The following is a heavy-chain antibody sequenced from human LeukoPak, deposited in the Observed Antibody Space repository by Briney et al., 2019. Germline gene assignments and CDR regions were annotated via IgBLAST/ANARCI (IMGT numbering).Heavy chain of an antibody. D-gene: IGHD4-17*01. Sequence: PSETLSLTCTVSGGSIISSSYYWSWIRQPAGKGLEWIGRIYTSGSTNYNPSLKSRVTMSVDTSKNQFSLKLSSVTAADTAVYYCASELYGDYYFDYWGQGTLVTVSS. CDR1: GGSIISSSYY. CDR3: ASELYGDYYFDY. CDR2: IYTSGST. J-gene: IGHJ4*02. V-gene: IGHV4-61*02.